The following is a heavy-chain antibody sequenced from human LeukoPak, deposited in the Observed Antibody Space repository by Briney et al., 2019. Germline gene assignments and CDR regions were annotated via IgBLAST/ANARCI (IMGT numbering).Heavy chain of an antibody. CDR1: GFTFSSYW. J-gene: IGHJ4*02. V-gene: IGHV3-7*01. CDR2: IKQDGSEE. Sequence: GGSLRLSCAASGFTFSSYWMSWVRQAPGKGLEWVANIKQDGSEEYYVDSVKGRFTISRDNAKNSLYLQMNSLRAEDTAVYYCARDSNHYYYDSSGLDYWGQGTLVTVSS. CDR3: ARDSNHYYYDSSGLDY. D-gene: IGHD3-22*01.